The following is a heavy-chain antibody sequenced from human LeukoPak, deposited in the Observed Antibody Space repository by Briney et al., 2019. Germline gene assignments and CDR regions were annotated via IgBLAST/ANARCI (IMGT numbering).Heavy chain of an antibody. CDR3: AREFWGSESSPDAFDI. J-gene: IGHJ3*02. Sequence: ASVKVSCKASGYTFTGYYVHWVRQAPGQGLEWMGWINPNSGGTNYAQKFQGRVTMTRDTSISTAYMELSRLRSDDTAVYYCAREFWGSESSPDAFDIWGQGTMVTVSS. CDR2: INPNSGGT. CDR1: GYTFTGYY. V-gene: IGHV1-2*02. D-gene: IGHD3-16*01.